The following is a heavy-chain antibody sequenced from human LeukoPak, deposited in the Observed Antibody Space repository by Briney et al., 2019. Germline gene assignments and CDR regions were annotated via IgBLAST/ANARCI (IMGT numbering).Heavy chain of an antibody. V-gene: IGHV4-39*01. J-gene: IGHJ4*02. CDR1: GGSISSSSYY. CDR2: IYYSGST. CDR3: ARQAPSAAGPGY. D-gene: IGHD6-13*01. Sequence: SETLSLTCTVSGGSISSSSYYWGWIRQPPGKGLEWIGSIYYSGSTYYNPSLKSRVTISVDTSKTQFSLKLSSVTAADTAVYYCARQAPSAAGPGYWGQGTLVTVSS.